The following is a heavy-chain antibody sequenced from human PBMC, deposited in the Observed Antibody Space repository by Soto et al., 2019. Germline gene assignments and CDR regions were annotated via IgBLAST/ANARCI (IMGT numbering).Heavy chain of an antibody. Sequence: GASVKVSCKASGYTFTCYGISCVRHAPGQGLEWMGWISAYNGNTNYAQKLQGRVTMTTDTSTSTAYMELRSLRSDGTAVYYCATYCGGDCYPTVVFDYWGQGTLVTVSS. CDR3: ATYCGGDCYPTVVFDY. J-gene: IGHJ4*02. CDR1: GYTFTCYG. V-gene: IGHV1-18*01. CDR2: ISAYNGNT. D-gene: IGHD2-21*02.